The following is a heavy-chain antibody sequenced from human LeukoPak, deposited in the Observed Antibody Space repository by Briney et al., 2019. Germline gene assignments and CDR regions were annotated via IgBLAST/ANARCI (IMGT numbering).Heavy chain of an antibody. J-gene: IGHJ4*02. V-gene: IGHV3-30*02. CDR2: IQYDGSGR. Sequence: PGGSLRLSCATSGFTFTRFGLHWVRQAPGKGLEWVAFIQYDGSGRYADSVKGRFTISRDNSKNTVYLQMNSLRVEDMAVFYCARGLPPTYFFDSWGQGTLVTVSS. CDR1: GFTFTRFG. CDR3: ARGLPPTYFFDS.